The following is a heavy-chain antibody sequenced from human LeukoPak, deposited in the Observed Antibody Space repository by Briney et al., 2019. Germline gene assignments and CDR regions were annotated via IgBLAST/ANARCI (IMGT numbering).Heavy chain of an antibody. CDR2: INPNSGGT. V-gene: IGHV1-2*02. CDR1: GYTFTGYY. CDR3: ARAGSRVFGVVTNLYFDY. J-gene: IGHJ4*02. D-gene: IGHD3-3*01. Sequence: GASVKVSCKASGYTFTGYYMHWVRQAPGQGLEWMGWINPNSGGTNYAQKFQGRVTMTRDTSISTAYMELSRLRSDDTAVYYCARAGSRVFGVVTNLYFDYWGQGTLVTVSS.